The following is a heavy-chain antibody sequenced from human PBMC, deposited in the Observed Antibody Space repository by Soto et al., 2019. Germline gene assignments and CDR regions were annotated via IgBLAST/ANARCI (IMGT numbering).Heavy chain of an antibody. J-gene: IGHJ3*02. CDR3: ASTVVDISAFDI. CDR2: IIPIFGTA. Sequence: SVKVSCKASGGTFSSYAISWVRQAPGQGLEWMGGIIPIFGTANYAQRFQGRVSITADKSTSTAYMELSSLRSEDTAVYYCASTVVDISAFDIWGQGTMVTVSS. D-gene: IGHD5-12*01. CDR1: GGTFSSYA. V-gene: IGHV1-69*06.